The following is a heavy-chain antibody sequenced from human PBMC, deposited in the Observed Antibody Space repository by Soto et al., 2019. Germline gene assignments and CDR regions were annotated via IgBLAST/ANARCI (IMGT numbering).Heavy chain of an antibody. D-gene: IGHD2-21*02. CDR1: GFTFSNAW. Sequence: GGSLRLSCAASGFTFSNAWMNWVRQAPGKGLEWVGRIKSKTDGGTTDYAAPVKGRFTISRDDSKNTLYLQMNSLKTEDTAVYYCTTGMTASRYYYYYGMDVWGQGTTVTVSS. J-gene: IGHJ6*02. CDR2: IKSKTDGGTT. CDR3: TTGMTASRYYYYYGMDV. V-gene: IGHV3-15*07.